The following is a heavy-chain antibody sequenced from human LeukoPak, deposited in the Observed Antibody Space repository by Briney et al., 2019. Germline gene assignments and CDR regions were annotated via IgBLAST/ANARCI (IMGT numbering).Heavy chain of an antibody. Sequence: SGGSLRLSCAASGFTFSSYSMNWVRQAPGKGLEWVSSISSSSSYIYYADSVKGRFTISRDNAKNSLYLQMNSLRAEDTAVYYCARAGGWGYSSSSGYYFDYWGQGTLVTVSS. CDR2: ISSSSSYI. CDR3: ARAGGWGYSSSSGYYFDY. V-gene: IGHV3-21*01. D-gene: IGHD6-6*01. CDR1: GFTFSSYS. J-gene: IGHJ4*02.